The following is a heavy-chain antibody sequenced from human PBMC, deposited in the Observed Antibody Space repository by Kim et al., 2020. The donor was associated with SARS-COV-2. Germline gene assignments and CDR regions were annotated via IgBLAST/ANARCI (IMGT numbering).Heavy chain of an antibody. CDR2: ISGSGGST. D-gene: IGHD3-10*01. V-gene: IGHV3-23*01. Sequence: GGSLRLSCAASGFTFSSYAMSWVRQAPGKGLEWVSAISGSGGSTYYADSVKGRFTISRDNSKNTLYLQMNSLRAEDTAVYYCAKSGVGLRPHPRKYYFDYWGQGTLVTVSS. CDR3: AKSGVGLRPHPRKYYFDY. J-gene: IGHJ4*02. CDR1: GFTFSSYA.